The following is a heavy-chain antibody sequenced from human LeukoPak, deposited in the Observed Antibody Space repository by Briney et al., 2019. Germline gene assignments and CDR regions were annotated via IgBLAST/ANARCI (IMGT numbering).Heavy chain of an antibody. Sequence: ASVRVSCKASGYAFNIYDINWVRQATGQGLEWMGWMNPDSGNTGFAQKFQGRVTITADKSTSTAYMELSSLRSEDTAVYYCARSSGYSSEIDYWGQGTLVTVSS. CDR2: MNPDSGNT. J-gene: IGHJ4*02. CDR3: ARSSGYSSEIDY. D-gene: IGHD5-18*01. CDR1: GYAFNIYD. V-gene: IGHV1-8*01.